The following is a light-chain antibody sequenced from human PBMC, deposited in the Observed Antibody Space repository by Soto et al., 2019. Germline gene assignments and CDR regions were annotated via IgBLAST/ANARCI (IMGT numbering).Light chain of an antibody. V-gene: IGKV1-27*01. CDR2: AAS. CDR3: QHYNSAVDS. J-gene: IGKJ4*01. CDR1: QGIRND. Sequence: DTQMTQSPPSLSASVGDRVTITCRASQGIRNDLGWYQQKPGKVPKLLIYAASTLQSGVPSRFSGSGSGTDFTLTISSLQPEDVATYYCQHYNSAVDSFGGGTKVDIK.